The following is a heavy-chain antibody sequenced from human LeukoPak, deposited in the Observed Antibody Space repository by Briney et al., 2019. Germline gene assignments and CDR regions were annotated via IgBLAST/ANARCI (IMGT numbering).Heavy chain of an antibody. J-gene: IGHJ3*02. CDR2: ISYDGSNK. V-gene: IGHV3-30*18. CDR3: AKSDRGYYDSSGYYYGGSAFDI. D-gene: IGHD3-22*01. CDR1: GFTFSSYG. Sequence: GGSLRLSCAASGFTFSSYGMHWVRQAPGKGLEWVAVISYDGSNKYYADSVKGRFTISRDNSKNTLYLQMNSLRAEDTAVYYCAKSDRGYYDSSGYYYGGSAFDIWGQGTMVTVSS.